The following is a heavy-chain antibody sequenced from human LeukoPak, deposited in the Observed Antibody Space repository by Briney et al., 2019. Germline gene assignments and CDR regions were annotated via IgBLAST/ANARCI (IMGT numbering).Heavy chain of an antibody. CDR1: GFTFSSYW. Sequence: PGGSLRLSCAASGFTFSSYWMSWVRQAPGKGLEWVANIKQDGSEKYYVDSVKGRFTISRDNAKNSLYLQMNSLRAEDTAVYYCARDRVYSSSWYDYYYMDVWGKGTTVTVSS. J-gene: IGHJ6*03. CDR2: IKQDGSEK. V-gene: IGHV3-7*01. D-gene: IGHD6-13*01. CDR3: ARDRVYSSSWYDYYYMDV.